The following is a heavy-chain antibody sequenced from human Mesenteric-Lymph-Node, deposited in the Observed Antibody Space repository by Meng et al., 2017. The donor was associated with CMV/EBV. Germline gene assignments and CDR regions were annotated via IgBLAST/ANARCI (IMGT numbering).Heavy chain of an antibody. Sequence: SVKVSCKASGGTISRFAINWVRQAPGQGLEWLGGSIPILGTANYARKFLGRVTITTDDSTNTAYMEMSSLTSEDTAVYFCARGFGLTTVTSYFDYWGQGTLVTVS. CDR2: SIPILGTA. CDR1: GGTISRFA. V-gene: IGHV1-69*05. CDR3: ARGFGLTTVTSYFDY. D-gene: IGHD4-17*01. J-gene: IGHJ4*02.